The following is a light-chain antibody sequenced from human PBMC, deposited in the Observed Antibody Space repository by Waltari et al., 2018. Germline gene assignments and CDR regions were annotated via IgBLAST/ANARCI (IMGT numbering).Light chain of an antibody. CDR3: QQYYDTPYT. V-gene: IGKV4-1*01. Sequence: DIVMTQSPDSLTVSLGERATINCKSRRSVLYNSNNKNYLAWYQQKPGQSPKLLIYWASTRGSGVPDRFSSSGSGTDFTLTISTLQAEDVAVYYCQQYYDTPYTFGQGTKLEIK. CDR1: RSVLYNSNNKNY. CDR2: WAS. J-gene: IGKJ2*01.